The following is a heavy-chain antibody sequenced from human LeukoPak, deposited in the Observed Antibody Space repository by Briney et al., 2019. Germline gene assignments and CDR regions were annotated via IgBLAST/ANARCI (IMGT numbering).Heavy chain of an antibody. Sequence: ASVKVSCKASGYTFTSYYMHWVRQAPGQGLEWMGIINPSGGSTSYAQKFQGRVTITADKSTSTAYMELSSLRSEDTAVYYCARDPYYGGNSGYYYYYMDVWGKGTTVTVSS. D-gene: IGHD4-23*01. V-gene: IGHV1-46*01. J-gene: IGHJ6*03. CDR2: INPSGGST. CDR1: GYTFTSYY. CDR3: ARDPYYGGNSGYYYYYMDV.